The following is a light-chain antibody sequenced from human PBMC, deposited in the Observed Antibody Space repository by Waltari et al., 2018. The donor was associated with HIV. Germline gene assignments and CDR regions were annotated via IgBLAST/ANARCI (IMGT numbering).Light chain of an antibody. J-gene: IGLJ2*01. CDR1: SGHSRYT. V-gene: IGLV4-69*01. Sequence: QLVLTQSPSASASLGASVKLTCTLISGHSRYTIARHQQQPEKGPRYLMKLNSDGSHSKGDGIPDRFSGSSSGAERYLTISSLQSEDEADYYCQTWDTGILFGGGTKLTVL. CDR3: QTWDTGIL. CDR2: LNSDGSH.